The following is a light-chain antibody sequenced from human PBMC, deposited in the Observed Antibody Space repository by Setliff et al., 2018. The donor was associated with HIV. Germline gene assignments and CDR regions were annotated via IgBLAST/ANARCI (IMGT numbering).Light chain of an antibody. CDR1: SSDVGSYNR. J-gene: IGLJ3*02. Sequence: QSALPQPPSVSGSPGQSVTISCTGTSSDVGSYNRVSWYQQPPGTAPKLIIYEDTYRPSGVPDRFSGSRSGNTASLTISGLQAEDEGDYYCSSYTSSNTWVFGGGTKVTVL. CDR3: SSYTSSNTWV. CDR2: EDT. V-gene: IGLV2-18*02.